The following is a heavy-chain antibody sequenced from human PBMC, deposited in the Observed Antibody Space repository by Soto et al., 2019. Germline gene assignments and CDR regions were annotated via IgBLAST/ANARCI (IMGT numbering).Heavy chain of an antibody. CDR3: XXXXXXXSVGSCYSFDC. J-gene: IGHJ4*02. V-gene: IGHV3-49*03. Sequence: EVQLVESGGGLVQPGRSLRLSCSVSGYTFGDYAVSWFRQAPGKGLEWLGFITSKAYGATTEYAASVKGRISISRDDSKSIAYLHMDSLRTEDTAVXXXXXXXXXXSVGSCYSFDCWGQGTLVTVSS. D-gene: IGHD2-15*01. CDR2: ITSKAYGATT. CDR1: GYTFGDYA.